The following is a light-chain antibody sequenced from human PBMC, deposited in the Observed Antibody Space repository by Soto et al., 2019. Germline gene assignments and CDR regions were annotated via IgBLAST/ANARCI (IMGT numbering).Light chain of an antibody. CDR1: QTISSW. J-gene: IGKJ1*01. CDR2: KAS. Sequence: DIQMTQSPSTLSGSVGDRVTITCRASQTISSWLAWYQQKPGKAPKXMIYKASTLKSGVPSRFSGSGSGTECTLTISSLQPDDFATYYCQHYNSYSEALGQGTKVDIK. CDR3: QHYNSYSEA. V-gene: IGKV1-5*03.